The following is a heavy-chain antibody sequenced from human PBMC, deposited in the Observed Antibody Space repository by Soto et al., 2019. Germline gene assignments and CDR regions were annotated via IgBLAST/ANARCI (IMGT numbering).Heavy chain of an antibody. J-gene: IGHJ4*02. CDR1: GFTVSRNY. V-gene: IGHV3-53*01. D-gene: IGHD3-9*01. Sequence: EVQLVESGGGLIQPGGSLRLSCAASGFTVSRNYMSWVRQAPGKGLEWVSVINDGGNTYYADSVKGRFTISRDSSKNTLYLQMNSLRAEDTAVYYCARESPYDVLTGFHRNFDYWGQGTLVTVSS. CDR2: INDGGNT. CDR3: ARESPYDVLTGFHRNFDY.